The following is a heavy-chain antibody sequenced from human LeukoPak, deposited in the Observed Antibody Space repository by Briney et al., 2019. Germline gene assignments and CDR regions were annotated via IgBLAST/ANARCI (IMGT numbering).Heavy chain of an antibody. CDR1: GGSISSYY. Sequence: SETLSLTCTVSGGSISSYYWGWIRQPPGKGLEWIGSIYYSGSTYYNPSLKSRVTISVDTSKNQFSLKLSSVTAADTAVYYCASQLGLNFDYWGQGTLVTVSS. CDR3: ASQLGLNFDY. D-gene: IGHD7-27*01. CDR2: IYYSGST. J-gene: IGHJ4*02. V-gene: IGHV4-39*01.